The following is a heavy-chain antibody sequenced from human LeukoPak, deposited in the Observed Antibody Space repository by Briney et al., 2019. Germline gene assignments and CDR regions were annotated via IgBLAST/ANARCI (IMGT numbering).Heavy chain of an antibody. CDR1: GFTFSTSW. Sequence: GGSLRPSCVVSGFTFSTSWMHWVRQAPGKGLLWISRISSDGTITTYADSVKGRFTISRDNAKNTLYLQMNSLRAEDTAVYYCVRYTMNGGYWGQGNLVTVSS. CDR3: VRYTMNGGY. CDR2: ISSDGTIT. D-gene: IGHD3-22*01. J-gene: IGHJ4*02. V-gene: IGHV3-74*01.